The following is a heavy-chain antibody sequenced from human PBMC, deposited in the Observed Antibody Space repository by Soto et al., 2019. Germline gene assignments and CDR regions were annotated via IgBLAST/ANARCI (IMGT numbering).Heavy chain of an antibody. D-gene: IGHD6-13*01. CDR2: IYHSGTT. J-gene: IGHJ4*02. Sequence: ASETLSLTCAVSGYSISSGYFWGWIRQPPGKGLEWIGSIYHSGTTYYNPSLKSRVTISVDTSKNHFSLKLSSVTAADTAVYYCARYRREAVAGYTLDNWGQGILVTVSS. V-gene: IGHV4-38-2*01. CDR1: GYSISSGYF. CDR3: ARYRREAVAGYTLDN.